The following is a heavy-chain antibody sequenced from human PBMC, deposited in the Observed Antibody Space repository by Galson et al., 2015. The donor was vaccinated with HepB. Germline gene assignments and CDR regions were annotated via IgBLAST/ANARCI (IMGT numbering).Heavy chain of an antibody. CDR1: GFSLSTSGVG. V-gene: IGHV2-5*02. CDR3: AHSVRRMGRYDFWSGYSSAEFAYFQH. D-gene: IGHD3-3*01. CDR2: IYWDDDK. J-gene: IGHJ1*01. Sequence: PALVKPTQTLTLTCTFSGFSLSTSGVGVGWIRQPPGKALEWLALIYWDDDKRYSPSLKSRLTITKDTSKNQVVLTMTNMDPVDTATYYCAHSVRRMGRYDFWSGYSSAEFAYFQHWGQGTLVTVSS.